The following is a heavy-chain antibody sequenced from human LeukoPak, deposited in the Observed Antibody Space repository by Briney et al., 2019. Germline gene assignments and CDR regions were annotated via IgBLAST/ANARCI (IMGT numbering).Heavy chain of an antibody. CDR3: ARDNYGMDV. CDR2: ISSSSNYI. Sequence: GGSLRRYCAASGFTFSSYDMNWVAQAPGKGLEWVSSISSSSNYIHYADSVKGRFTISRDNSKNTLYLQMNSLRAEDTAVYYCARDNYGMDVWGQGTTVTVSS. CDR1: GFTFSSYD. J-gene: IGHJ6*02. V-gene: IGHV3-21*01.